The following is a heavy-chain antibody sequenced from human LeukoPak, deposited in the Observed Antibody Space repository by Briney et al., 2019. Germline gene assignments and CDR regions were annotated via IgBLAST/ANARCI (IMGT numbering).Heavy chain of an antibody. CDR2: IYYSGST. Sequence: SETLSLTCTVSGGSISNKYWNWIRQPPGKGLEWIGYIYYSGSTNYNPSLKSRVTISIDTSKNQFSLKLSSVTAADTAVYYCARVSFFRWAATRPSYYYYYMDVWGKGTTVTVSS. J-gene: IGHJ6*03. CDR3: ARVSFFRWAATRPSYYYYYMDV. V-gene: IGHV4-59*12. D-gene: IGHD2-15*01. CDR1: GGSISNKY.